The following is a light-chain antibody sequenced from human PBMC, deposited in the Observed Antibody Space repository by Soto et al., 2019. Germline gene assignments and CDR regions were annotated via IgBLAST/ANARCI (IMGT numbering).Light chain of an antibody. V-gene: IGKV1-6*01. Sequence: QMTQSPSSLSASVGEKIIITCRASRDVGSDVSWYQQKPGQAPKLLIYAASNLYTGVPSRFSGRRSCTEFTLTISSRQPEDFASYYCLQEYGDSWTFGQGTKVEIE. CDR2: AAS. CDR3: LQEYGDSWT. CDR1: RDVGSD. J-gene: IGKJ1*01.